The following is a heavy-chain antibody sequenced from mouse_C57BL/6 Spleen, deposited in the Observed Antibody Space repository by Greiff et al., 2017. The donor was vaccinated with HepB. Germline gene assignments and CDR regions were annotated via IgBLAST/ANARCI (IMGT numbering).Heavy chain of an antibody. CDR1: GYTFTSYW. V-gene: IGHV1-55*01. D-gene: IGHD1-1*02. CDR2: IYPGSGST. Sequence: VQLQQPGAELVKPGASVKMSCKASGYTFTSYWITWVKQRPGQGLEWIGDIYPGSGSTTYNEKFKSKATLTVDPSSSTAYMQLSSLTSEDSAVYDCAREGGVYWYFDVWGTGTTVTVSS. J-gene: IGHJ1*03. CDR3: AREGGVYWYFDV.